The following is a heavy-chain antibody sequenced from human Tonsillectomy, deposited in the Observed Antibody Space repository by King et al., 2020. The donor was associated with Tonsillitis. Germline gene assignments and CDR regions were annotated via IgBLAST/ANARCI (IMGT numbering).Heavy chain of an antibody. CDR1: GYTFTSYY. CDR2: INPSGGST. V-gene: IGHV1-46*01. D-gene: IGHD3-22*01. J-gene: IGHJ3*02. CDR3: ARYHNDSSEDNMFATYAFDI. Sequence: QLVQSGAEVKKPGDSVKVSCKASGYTFTSYYMHWVRQAPGQGLEWMGIINPSGGSTSYAQKFQGRVTMTRDTSTSTGYMEMSSLRSEDTAVYYSARYHNDSSEDNMFATYAFDICGQGTTFTASS.